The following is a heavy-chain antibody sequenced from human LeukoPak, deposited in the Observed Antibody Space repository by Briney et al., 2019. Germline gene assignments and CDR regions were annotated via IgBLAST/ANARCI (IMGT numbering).Heavy chain of an antibody. V-gene: IGHV4-59*01. CDR2: IHYTGSP. Sequence: SETLSLTRTVSGVSITAYYWNWIRQTPGKGLEWIGHIHYTGSPNYNPSLKSRVIISIDTSNNHLSLELTSVTATDTAVYYCAGASRWLSFDSWGQGTLITVSS. CDR3: AGASRWLSFDS. J-gene: IGHJ4*02. D-gene: IGHD2-15*01. CDR1: GVSITAYY.